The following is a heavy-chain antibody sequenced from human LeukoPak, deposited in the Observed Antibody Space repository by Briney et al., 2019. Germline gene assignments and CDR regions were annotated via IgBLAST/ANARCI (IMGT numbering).Heavy chain of an antibody. Sequence: SVKVSCKASGGTFSSYAISWVRQAPGQGLEWMGGIIPIFGTANYAQKFQGRVTITADESTSTAYMELSSLRSEDTAVYYCARVVYYGSGSSISYYFDYWGQGTLVTVSS. CDR1: GGTFSSYA. CDR3: ARVVYYGSGSSISYYFDY. J-gene: IGHJ4*02. D-gene: IGHD3-10*01. V-gene: IGHV1-69*13. CDR2: IIPIFGTA.